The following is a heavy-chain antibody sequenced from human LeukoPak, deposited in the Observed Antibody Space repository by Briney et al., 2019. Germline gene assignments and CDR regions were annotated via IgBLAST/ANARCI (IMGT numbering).Heavy chain of an antibody. CDR3: ARRLGGTSTGFDY. CDR1: GGSISSYY. Sequence: KPSEPLSLTCPVSGGSISSYYWSWIRQPPGKGLEWIGSIHYSGSTTYNPSLKSRVTISVDTSKNQFSLKLSSVTAADTAVYYCARRLGGTSTGFDYWGQGTLVTVSS. J-gene: IGHJ4*02. V-gene: IGHV4-59*08. CDR2: IHYSGST. D-gene: IGHD2-2*01.